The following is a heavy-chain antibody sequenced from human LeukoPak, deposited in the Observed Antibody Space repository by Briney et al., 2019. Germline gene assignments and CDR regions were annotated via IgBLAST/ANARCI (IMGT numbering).Heavy chain of an antibody. V-gene: IGHV3-23*01. CDR1: GFTFSSYA. Sequence: GGPLRLSCAASGFTFSSYAMSWVRQAPGKGLEWVSAISGSGGSTYYADSVKGRFTISRDNSKNTLYLQMNSLRAEDTAVYYCAKRGGYDPYWYFDLWGRGTLVTVSS. J-gene: IGHJ2*01. D-gene: IGHD5-12*01. CDR2: ISGSGGST. CDR3: AKRGGYDPYWYFDL.